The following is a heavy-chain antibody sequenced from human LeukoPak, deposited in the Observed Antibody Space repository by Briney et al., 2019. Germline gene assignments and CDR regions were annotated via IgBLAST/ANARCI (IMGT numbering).Heavy chain of an antibody. J-gene: IGHJ5*02. V-gene: IGHV1-18*01. Sequence: ASVKVSCKASGYTFTSDGISWVRQAPGQGLEWMGWISAYNGNTNYAQKLQGRVTMTTDTSTSTAYMELRSLRSDDTAVYYCARGAAGSNELVPVHPYNWFDPWGQGTLVTVSS. CDR3: ARGAAGSNELVPVHPYNWFDP. CDR2: ISAYNGNT. D-gene: IGHD6-6*01. CDR1: GYTFTSDG.